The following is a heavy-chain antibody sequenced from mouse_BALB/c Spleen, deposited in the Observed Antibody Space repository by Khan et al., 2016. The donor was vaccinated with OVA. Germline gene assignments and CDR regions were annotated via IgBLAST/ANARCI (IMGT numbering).Heavy chain of an antibody. Sequence: EVELVESGGGLVKPGGSLKLSCAASGFTFSNYAMSWVRQSPEKRLKWVASISSGDSTYYPDSVKGRFTISRDNARNILYLQMSSLRSEDTAMYYCARDYWFAYWGQGTLVTVAA. V-gene: IGHV5-6-5*01. CDR3: ARDYWFAY. J-gene: IGHJ3*01. CDR1: GFTFSNYA. CDR2: ISSGDST.